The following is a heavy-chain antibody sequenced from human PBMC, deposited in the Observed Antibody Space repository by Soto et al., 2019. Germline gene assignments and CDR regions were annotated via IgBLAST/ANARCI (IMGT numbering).Heavy chain of an antibody. CDR2: INHSGST. D-gene: IGHD3-9*01. V-gene: IGHV4-34*01. CDR3: ARGPYILTGDYLAGWFDP. J-gene: IGHJ5*02. CDR1: GGSFSGYY. Sequence: QVQLQQWGAGLLKPSETLSLTCAVYGGSFSGYYWSWIRQPPGKGLEWIGEINHSGSTNYNPSLKSRVTRAVDTSKNQFSLKLSSVTAADTAVYYCARGPYILTGDYLAGWFDPWGQGTLVTVSS.